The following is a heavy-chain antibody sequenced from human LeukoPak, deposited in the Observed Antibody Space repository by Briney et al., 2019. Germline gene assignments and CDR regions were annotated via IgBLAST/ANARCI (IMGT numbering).Heavy chain of an antibody. CDR2: INHSGST. CDR1: GFTFSSYA. V-gene: IGHV4-34*01. Sequence: PGGSLRLSCAASGFTFSSYAMSWVRQAPGKGLEWIGEINHSGSTNYNPSLKSRVTISVDTSKNQFSLKLSSVTAADTAVYYCARGMGDSSSWYEYFDYWGQGTLVTVSS. J-gene: IGHJ4*02. CDR3: ARGMGDSSSWYEYFDY. D-gene: IGHD6-13*01.